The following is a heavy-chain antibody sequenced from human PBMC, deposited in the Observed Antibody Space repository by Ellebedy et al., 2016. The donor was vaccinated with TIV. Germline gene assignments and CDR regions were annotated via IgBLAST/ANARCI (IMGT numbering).Heavy chain of an antibody. Sequence: GESLKISCKGSGYSFTSYWIGWVRQMPGKGLEWMGIIYPGDSDTRYSPSFQGQVTISADKSISTAYLQWSSLKASDTAMYYCARLLRGMVRGVIGAVNYWGQGTLVTVSS. CDR3: ARLLRGMVRGVIGAVNY. V-gene: IGHV5-51*01. CDR1: GYSFTSYW. CDR2: IYPGDSDT. J-gene: IGHJ4*02. D-gene: IGHD3-10*01.